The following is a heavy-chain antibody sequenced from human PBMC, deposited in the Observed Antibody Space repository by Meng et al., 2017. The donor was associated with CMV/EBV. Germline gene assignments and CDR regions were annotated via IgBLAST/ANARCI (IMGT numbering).Heavy chain of an antibody. CDR1: GFTFSSYS. V-gene: IGHV3-9*01. CDR2: ISWNSGSI. CDR3: AKGHSSSGFYYYYGMDV. Sequence: SLKISCAASGFTFSSYSMNWVRQAPGKGLEWVSSISWNSGSIGYADSVKGRFTISRDNAKNSLYLQMNSLRAEDTALYYCAKGHSSSGFYYYYGMDVWGQGTTVTVSS. D-gene: IGHD6-6*01. J-gene: IGHJ6*02.